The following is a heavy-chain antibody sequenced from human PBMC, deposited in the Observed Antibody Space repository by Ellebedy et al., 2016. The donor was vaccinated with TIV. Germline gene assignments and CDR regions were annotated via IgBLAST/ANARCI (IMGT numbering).Heavy chain of an antibody. J-gene: IGHJ4*02. CDR3: AREQLIAVAGLDY. CDR2: INPNSGGT. V-gene: IGHV1-2*04. Sequence: ASVKVSXXASGYTFTGYYMHWVRQAPGQGLEWVGWINPNSGGTNYAQKFQGWVTMTRDTSISTAYMELSRLRSDDTAVYYCAREQLIAVAGLDYWGQGTLVTVSS. D-gene: IGHD6-19*01. CDR1: GYTFTGYY.